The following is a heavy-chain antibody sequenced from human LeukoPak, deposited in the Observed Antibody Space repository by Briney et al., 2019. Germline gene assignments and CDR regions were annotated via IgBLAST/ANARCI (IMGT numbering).Heavy chain of an antibody. V-gene: IGHV4-59*01. CDR3: ARDLLSTAGYSDY. Sequence: PSETLSLTCTVSGGSISSYYWSWIRQPPGKGLEWIGYIYYSGSTNYNPSLKSRVTISVDTSKNQFSLNLSSVTAADTAVYYCARDLLSTAGYSDYWGQGTLVTVSS. D-gene: IGHD6-19*01. CDR1: GGSISSYY. J-gene: IGHJ4*02. CDR2: IYYSGST.